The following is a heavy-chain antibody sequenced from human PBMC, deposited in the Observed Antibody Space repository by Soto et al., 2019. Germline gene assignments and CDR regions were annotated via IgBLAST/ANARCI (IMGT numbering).Heavy chain of an antibody. D-gene: IGHD6-6*01. CDR3: ARSIAVPSSHIDH. CDR1: GGSMSGYY. Sequence: PSETLSLTCRVSGGSMSGYYWSWIRQAPGKGLEWIGYVYYTGSTTYNPSLQSRVTISVDTCNKQFSLSLRLATAADTAVYFCARSIAVPSSHIDHWGQGIRVTVSS. V-gene: IGHV4-59*01. J-gene: IGHJ4*02. CDR2: VYYTGST.